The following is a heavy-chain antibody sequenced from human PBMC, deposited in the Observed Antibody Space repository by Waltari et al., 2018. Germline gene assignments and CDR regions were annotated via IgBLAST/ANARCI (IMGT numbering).Heavy chain of an antibody. Sequence: QVQLVQSGAEVKKPGASVKVSCKASGYTFTSYAMHWVRQAPGQRLEWMGWINAGNGNTKYSQKFQGRVTITADESTSTAYMELSSLRSEDTAVYYCARDSGAAFDIWGQGTMVTVSS. V-gene: IGHV1-3*01. CDR2: INAGNGNT. CDR3: ARDSGAAFDI. CDR1: GYTFTSYA. J-gene: IGHJ3*02. D-gene: IGHD3-10*01.